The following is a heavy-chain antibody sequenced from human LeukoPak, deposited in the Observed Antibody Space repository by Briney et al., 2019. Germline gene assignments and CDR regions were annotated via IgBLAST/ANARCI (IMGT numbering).Heavy chain of an antibody. D-gene: IGHD3-10*01. V-gene: IGHV3-49*04. J-gene: IGHJ4*02. CDR2: IRSKAYGGTT. CDR1: GFTFSSYD. CDR3: TRDGSGELFYFDY. Sequence: GGSLRLSCAASGFTFSSYDMNWVRQAPGKGLEWVGFIRSKAYGGTTEYAASVKGRFTISRDDSKSIAYLQMNSLKTEDTAVYYCTRDGSGELFYFDYWGQGTLVTVSS.